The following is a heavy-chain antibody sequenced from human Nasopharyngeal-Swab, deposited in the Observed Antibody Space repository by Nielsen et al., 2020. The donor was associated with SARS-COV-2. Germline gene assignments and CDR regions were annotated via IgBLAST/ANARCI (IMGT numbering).Heavy chain of an antibody. D-gene: IGHD3-10*01. Sequence: ASVKVSCKASGYTFTSYYMHWVRQAPGQGLEWMGIINPSGGSASYAQKFQGRVTVTRDTSTSTVYMELSSLRSEDTAVYYCARDSDYYGSGSYYNRIGYWGQGTLVTVSS. CDR1: GYTFTSYY. V-gene: IGHV1-46*01. CDR3: ARDSDYYGSGSYYNRIGY. J-gene: IGHJ4*02. CDR2: INPSGGSA.